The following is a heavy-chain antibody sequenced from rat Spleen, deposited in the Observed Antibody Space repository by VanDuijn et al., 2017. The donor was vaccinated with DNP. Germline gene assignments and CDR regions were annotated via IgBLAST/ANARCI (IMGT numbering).Heavy chain of an antibody. CDR1: GYSITSNFK. CDR2: INSADST. V-gene: IGHV3-3*01. J-gene: IGHJ2*01. D-gene: IGHD1-4*01. Sequence: VQLQESGPGLVRPSQSLSLTCSVTGYSITSNFKWTWIRKFPGNKLEWMGYINSADSTYYNPSLKRRISITRDTSKNQFLLQVNSVTSEDTATYYCASGPNGYNYFDYWGQGVMVTVSS. CDR3: ASGPNGYNYFDY.